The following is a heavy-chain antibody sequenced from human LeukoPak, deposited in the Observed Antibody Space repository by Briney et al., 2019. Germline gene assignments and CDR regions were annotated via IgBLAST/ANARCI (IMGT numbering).Heavy chain of an antibody. CDR3: ARDPSHWLHIPKPPNYFDY. D-gene: IGHD3-9*01. CDR2: ISSSSSSYI. Sequence: PGGSLRLSCAASGFTFSSYSMNWVRQAPGKGLEWVSSISSSSSSYIYYADSVKGRFTISRDNAKNSLYLQMNSLRAEDTAVYYCARDPSHWLHIPKPPNYFDYWGQGTLVTVSS. V-gene: IGHV3-21*01. J-gene: IGHJ4*02. CDR1: GFTFSSYS.